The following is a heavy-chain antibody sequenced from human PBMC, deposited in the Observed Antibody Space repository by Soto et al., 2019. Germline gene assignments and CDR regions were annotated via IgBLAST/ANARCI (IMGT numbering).Heavy chain of an antibody. Sequence: SETLSLTCAVYGGSFSGYYWSWIRQPPGKGLEWIGEINHSGSTNYNPSLKSRVTISVDTSKNQFSLKLSSVTAADTAVYYCARAKGYGLRFESNYYYYGMDVWGQGTTVTVSS. CDR3: ARAKGYGLRFESNYYYYGMDV. CDR2: INHSGST. V-gene: IGHV4-34*01. CDR1: GGSFSGYY. J-gene: IGHJ6*02. D-gene: IGHD5-12*01.